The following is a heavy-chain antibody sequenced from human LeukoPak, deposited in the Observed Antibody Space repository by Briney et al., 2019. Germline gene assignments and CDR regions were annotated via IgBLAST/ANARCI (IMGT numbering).Heavy chain of an antibody. CDR2: ISDSGGST. V-gene: IGHV3-23*01. D-gene: IGHD3-10*01. J-gene: IGHJ4*02. CDR3: ARERTPKHYYGSGTYDRYFDH. Sequence: GGSLRLSCAASGFTFSSYAMSWVRQAPGKGLEWVSTISDSGGSTCYADSVKGRFTISRDNSKNTLYLQINSLRAEDTALYYCARERTPKHYYGSGTYDRYFDHWGQGTLVTVSS. CDR1: GFTFSSYA.